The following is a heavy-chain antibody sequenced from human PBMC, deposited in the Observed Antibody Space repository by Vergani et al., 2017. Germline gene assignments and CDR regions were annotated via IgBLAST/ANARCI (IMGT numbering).Heavy chain of an antibody. CDR3: ARVDGFGELSRYYYYYGMDV. CDR1: GYTFTSYY. V-gene: IGHV1-46*03. J-gene: IGHJ6*02. Sequence: QVQLVQSGAEVKKPGASVKVSCKASGYTFTSYYMHWVRQAPGQGLEWMGIINPSGGSTSYAQKFQGRVTMTRDTSTSTVYMELSSLRSEDTAVYYCARVDGFGELSRYYYYYGMDVWGQGP. D-gene: IGHD3-10*01. CDR2: INPSGGST.